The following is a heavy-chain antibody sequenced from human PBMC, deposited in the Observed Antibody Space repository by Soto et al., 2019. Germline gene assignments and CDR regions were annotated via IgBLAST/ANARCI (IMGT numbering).Heavy chain of an antibody. D-gene: IGHD5-18*01. Sequence: GGSLRLSCAASGFTFSSYAMSWVRQAPGKGLEWVSAISGSGGSTYYADSVKGRFTISRDNSKNTLYLQMNSLRAEDTAVYYCANPRWVQLWLASFPDYYYYGMDVWGQGTTVTVSS. CDR2: ISGSGGST. CDR3: ANPRWVQLWLASFPDYYYYGMDV. CDR1: GFTFSSYA. V-gene: IGHV3-23*01. J-gene: IGHJ6*02.